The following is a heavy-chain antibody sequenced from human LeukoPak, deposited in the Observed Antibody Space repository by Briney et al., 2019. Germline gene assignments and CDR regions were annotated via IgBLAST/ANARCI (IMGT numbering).Heavy chain of an antibody. J-gene: IGHJ4*02. CDR2: ISWNSGSI. CDR1: GFTFDDYA. V-gene: IGHV3-9*01. CDR3: ALFEARGVTNY. Sequence: GRSLRPSCAASGFTFDDYAMHWVRHAPGKGLEWVSGISWNSGSIGYADSVKGRFTISRDNAKNSLYLQMHSLRAEDTALYYCALFEARGVTNYWGQGTLVTASS. D-gene: IGHD3-10*01.